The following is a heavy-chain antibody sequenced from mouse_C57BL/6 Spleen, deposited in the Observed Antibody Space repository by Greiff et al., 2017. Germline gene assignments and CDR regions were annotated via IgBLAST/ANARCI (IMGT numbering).Heavy chain of an antibody. CDR1: GYTFTSYD. CDR3: AKEGGNYEYCAMDY. V-gene: IGHV1-85*01. Sequence: QVQLQQSGPELVKPGASVKLSCKASGYTFTSYDINWVKQRPGQGLEWIGWIYPSGGSTKYNEKFKGKDTLTVDTSSSTAYMELHSLTSEDSAVYFCAKEGGNYEYCAMDYWGQGTSVTVSS. J-gene: IGHJ4*01. CDR2: IYPSGGST. D-gene: IGHD2-1*01.